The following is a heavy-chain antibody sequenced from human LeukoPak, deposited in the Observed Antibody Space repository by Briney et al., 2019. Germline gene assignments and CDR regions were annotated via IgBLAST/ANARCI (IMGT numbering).Heavy chain of an antibody. J-gene: IGHJ3*02. CDR1: GFTFSSYA. CDR3: ATLTHQAFDI. D-gene: IGHD1-14*01. V-gene: IGHV3-23*01. CDR2: ISGSGGST. Sequence: PGGSLRLSCAASGFTFSSYAMSWVRQAPGKGLEWVSAISGSGGSTYYADSVKGRFTISRDNSKNTLYLQMNSLRAADQAVYYCATLTHQAFDIWGQGTMVTVSS.